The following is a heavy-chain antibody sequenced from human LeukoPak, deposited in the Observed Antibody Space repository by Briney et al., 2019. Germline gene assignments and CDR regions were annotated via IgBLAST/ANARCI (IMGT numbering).Heavy chain of an antibody. J-gene: IGHJ4*02. CDR3: ATILRDGYDSYYFDY. Sequence: GESLKISCKGSGYSFTSYWIGWVRQMPGKGLEWMGIIYLGDSDTRYSPSFQGQVTISADKSISTAYLQWSSLKASDTAMYYCATILRDGYDSYYFDYWGQGTLVTVSS. CDR2: IYLGDSDT. V-gene: IGHV5-51*01. D-gene: IGHD5-24*01. CDR1: GYSFTSYW.